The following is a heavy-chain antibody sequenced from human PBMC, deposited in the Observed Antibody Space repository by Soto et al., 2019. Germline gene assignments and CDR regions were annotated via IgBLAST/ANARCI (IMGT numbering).Heavy chain of an antibody. CDR2: ISYDGSNK. CDR1: GFTFSSYA. V-gene: IGHV3-30-3*01. CDR3: ARSRRDGYNHYYYGMDV. D-gene: IGHD5-12*01. Sequence: QVQLVESGGGVVQPGRPLRLSCAASGFTFSSYAMHWVRQAPGKGLEWVAVISYDGSNKYYADSVKGRFTISRDNSKNXXYLQMNSMRAEDTAVYYCARSRRDGYNHYYYGMDVWGQGTTVTVSS. J-gene: IGHJ6*02.